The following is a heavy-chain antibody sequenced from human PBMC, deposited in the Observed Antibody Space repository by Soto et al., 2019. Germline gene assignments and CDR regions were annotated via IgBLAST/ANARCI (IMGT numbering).Heavy chain of an antibody. D-gene: IGHD3-22*01. J-gene: IGHJ3*02. CDR2: IYWDDDK. CDR3: AHLYYYDSSGYYKDNDDAFDI. Sequence: QITLKESGPTLVKPTQTLTLTCTFSGFSLSTSGVGVGWIRQPPGKALEWLALIYWDDDKRYSPSLKSRLTITKDTSKTQVVLTMTNMDPVDTATYYCAHLYYYDSSGYYKDNDDAFDIWGQGTMVTVSS. V-gene: IGHV2-5*02. CDR1: GFSLSTSGVG.